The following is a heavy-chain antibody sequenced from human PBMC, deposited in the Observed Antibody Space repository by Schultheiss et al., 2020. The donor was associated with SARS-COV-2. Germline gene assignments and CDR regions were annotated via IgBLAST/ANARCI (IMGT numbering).Heavy chain of an antibody. CDR3: ARVGYYDFWSGYSNNYYYGMDV. CDR1: GFTFSSYN. CDR2: ISDSGTTI. J-gene: IGHJ6*02. Sequence: GESLKISCAASGFTFSSYNMVWVRQAPGKGLDWVSYISDSGTTIYYADSVKGRFTISRDNAKNSLYLQMNSLRDEDTAIYYCARVGYYDFWSGYSNNYYYGMDVWGQGTTVTVSS. D-gene: IGHD3-3*01. V-gene: IGHV3-48*02.